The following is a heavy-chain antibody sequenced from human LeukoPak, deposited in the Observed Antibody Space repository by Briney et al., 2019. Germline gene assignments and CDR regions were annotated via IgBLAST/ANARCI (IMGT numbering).Heavy chain of an antibody. CDR3: APQQTYSPYNWFDP. V-gene: IGHV3-74*03. CDR2: IHPDGSIT. D-gene: IGHD5-12*01. CDR1: GFTISNYW. J-gene: IGHJ5*02. Sequence: AGGSLRLSCVGSGFTISNYWMHWVRQAPGTGLVWVSRIHPDGSITTYADSVKGRFTISRDDAKNTLYLQMNSLRAEDTAVYYCAPQQTYSPYNWFDPWGQGTLVTVSS.